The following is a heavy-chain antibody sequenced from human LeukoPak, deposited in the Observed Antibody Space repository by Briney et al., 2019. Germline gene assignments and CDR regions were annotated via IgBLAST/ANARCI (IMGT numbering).Heavy chain of an antibody. D-gene: IGHD3-3*01. CDR2: IDPNSGGT. CDR3: ARTKTRITIFDY. CDR1: GYTFTGYY. Sequence: ASVKVSCKASGYTFTGYYMHWVRQAPGQGLEWMGWIDPNSGGTNYAQKFQGRVTMTRDTSISTAYMELSRLRSDDTAVYYCARTKTRITIFDYWGQGTLVTVSS. J-gene: IGHJ4*02. V-gene: IGHV1-2*02.